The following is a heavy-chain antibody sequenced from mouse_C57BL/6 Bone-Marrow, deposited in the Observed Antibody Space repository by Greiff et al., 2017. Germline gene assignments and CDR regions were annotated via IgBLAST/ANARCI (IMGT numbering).Heavy chain of an antibody. D-gene: IGHD4-1*01. Sequence: QVQLQQSGPELVKPGASVKISCKASGYAFSSSWMNWVKQRPGKGLEWIGRIYPGDGDTNYNGKFKGKATLTADKSSSTAYMQLSSLTSEDAAVYFCAPELGSYAMDYWGQGTSVTVSS. CDR2: IYPGDGDT. J-gene: IGHJ4*01. V-gene: IGHV1-82*01. CDR3: APELGSYAMDY. CDR1: GYAFSSSW.